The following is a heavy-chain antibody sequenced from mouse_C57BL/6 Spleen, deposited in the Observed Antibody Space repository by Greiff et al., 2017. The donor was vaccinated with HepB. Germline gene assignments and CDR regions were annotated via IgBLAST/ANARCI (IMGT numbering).Heavy chain of an antibody. CDR2: INPSNGGT. D-gene: IGHD2-12*01. CDR1: GSPFPDSY. Sequence: VPLPPSGPVLVPPLSSVPISFPASGSPFPDSYLTCVTQIHFKLLAWIGVINPSNGGTSYNQKFKGKATLTVDKSSSTAYMELNSLTSEDSAVYYCAREDYSRDYWGQGTTLTVSS. V-gene: IGHV1-19*01. CDR3: AREDYSRDY. J-gene: IGHJ2*01.